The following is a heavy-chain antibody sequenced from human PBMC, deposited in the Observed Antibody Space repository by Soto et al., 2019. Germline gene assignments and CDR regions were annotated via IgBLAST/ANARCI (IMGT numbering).Heavy chain of an antibody. CDR3: AKAIVVVISPGFYFDY. Sequence: GGSLRLSCAASGFAFTTYAMSWVRQAPGKGLEWVSGISGSGGSTYYADSVKGRFTISRDNSKNTLYLQMNSLRAEDTAVYYCAKAIVVVISPGFYFDYWGQGTLVTVSS. D-gene: IGHD3-22*01. CDR2: ISGSGGST. CDR1: GFAFTTYA. V-gene: IGHV3-23*01. J-gene: IGHJ4*02.